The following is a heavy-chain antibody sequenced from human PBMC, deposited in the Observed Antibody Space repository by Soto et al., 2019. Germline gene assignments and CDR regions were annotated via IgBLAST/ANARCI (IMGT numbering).Heavy chain of an antibody. CDR1: GFTFSTYA. D-gene: IGHD1-1*01. CDR2: ISGSGGSI. J-gene: IGHJ6*02. V-gene: IGHV3-23*01. CDR3: VKGYWKGDV. Sequence: EVQLLESGGGLVQPGGSLRLSCAAYGFTFSTYAMNLVRQAPGNGLEWVSAISGSGGSIHYADSVKGRFTISRDNSKNTLYLQMNSLRDEDTAVYHCVKGYWKGDVWGQGSTVTVSS.